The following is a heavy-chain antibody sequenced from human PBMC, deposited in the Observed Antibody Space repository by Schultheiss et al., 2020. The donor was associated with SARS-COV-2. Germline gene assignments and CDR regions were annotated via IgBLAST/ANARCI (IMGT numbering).Heavy chain of an antibody. V-gene: IGHV4-39*07. CDR1: GGSISSSSYY. J-gene: IGHJ3*02. CDR3: ARDVKGLHWELRRAFDI. Sequence: SETLSLTCTVSGGSISSSSYYWGWIRQPPGKGLEWIGEIYHSGSTNYNPSLKSRVTTSVDTSKNQFSLKLTSVTAADTAVYYCARDVKGLHWELRRAFDIWGQGTMVTVSS. D-gene: IGHD1-26*01. CDR2: IYHSGST.